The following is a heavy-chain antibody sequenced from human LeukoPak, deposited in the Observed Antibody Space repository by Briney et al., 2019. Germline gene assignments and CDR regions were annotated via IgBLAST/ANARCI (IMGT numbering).Heavy chain of an antibody. J-gene: IGHJ5*02. CDR1: GYTFTDYY. V-gene: IGHV1-2*02. CDR2: INPNSGGT. CDR3: AKGREPEPVAPFDP. Sequence: ASVKASCKASGYTFTDYYIHWVRQAPGQGLEWMGWINPNSGGTKYAQKFQGRVTMTRDTSISTVYMELRRLRSDDTALYYCAKGREPEPVAPFDPWGQGTLVTVSS. D-gene: IGHD1-14*01.